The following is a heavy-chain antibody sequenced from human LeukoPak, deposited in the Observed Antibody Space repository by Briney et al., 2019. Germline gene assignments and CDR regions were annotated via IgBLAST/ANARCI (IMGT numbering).Heavy chain of an antibody. D-gene: IGHD6-19*01. J-gene: IGHJ4*02. CDR3: ARVRNVNSVAGTADY. CDR1: GFSVSNY. V-gene: IGHV3-53*01. Sequence: GGSLRLSCEASGFSVSNYMSWVRQAPGKGLEWVSVIYSNGNTHYADSVKGRFTISRDNSKNTLYLQMNSLRAEDTAVYYCARVRNVNSVAGTADYWGQGTLVTVSS. CDR2: IYSNGNT.